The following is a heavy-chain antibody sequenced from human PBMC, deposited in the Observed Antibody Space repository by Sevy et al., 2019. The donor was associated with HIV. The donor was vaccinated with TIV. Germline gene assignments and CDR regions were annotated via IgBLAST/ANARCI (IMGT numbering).Heavy chain of an antibody. V-gene: IGHV1-18*01. CDR2: ISAYNGNT. D-gene: IGHD6-19*01. J-gene: IGHJ4*02. CDR3: AREPPSYSSGLNPTDY. Sequence: ASVKVSYKASGYTFTSYGISWVRQAPGQGLEWMGWISAYNGNTNYAQKLQGRVTMTTDTSTSTAYMELRSLRSDDTAVYYCAREPPSYSSGLNPTDYWGQGTLVTVSS. CDR1: GYTFTSYG.